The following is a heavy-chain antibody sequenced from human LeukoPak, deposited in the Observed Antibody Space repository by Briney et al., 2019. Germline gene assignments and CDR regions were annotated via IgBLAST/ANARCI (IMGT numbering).Heavy chain of an antibody. CDR1: GYSFTDYW. CDR2: IYPGDSDT. Sequence: GESLKISCKASGYSFTDYWIGWVRQMPGKGLEWVGLIYPGDSDTRYSPSFQGQVTMSADKSISTAYLQWSSLKASDTAMYYCARAGYSYGYWGQGTLVTVSS. J-gene: IGHJ4*02. D-gene: IGHD5-18*01. V-gene: IGHV5-51*01. CDR3: ARAGYSYGY.